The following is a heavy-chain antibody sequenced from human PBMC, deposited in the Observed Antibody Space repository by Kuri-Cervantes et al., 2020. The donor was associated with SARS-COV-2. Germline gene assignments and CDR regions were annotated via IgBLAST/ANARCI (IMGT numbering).Heavy chain of an antibody. CDR2: IYHSWST. CDR1: GYSISSGYY. J-gene: IGHJ5*02. V-gene: IGHV4-38-2*02. Sequence: GSLRLSCTVSGYSISSGYYWGWVRQPPGKGLEWIGSIYHSWSTYYNPSLKSRVTISVDTSKDQSSLTLSSVTAADTAVYYRARGRGGQLVPPVWCDPWGQGTLVTVSS. D-gene: IGHD6-13*01. CDR3: ARGRGGQLVPPVWCDP.